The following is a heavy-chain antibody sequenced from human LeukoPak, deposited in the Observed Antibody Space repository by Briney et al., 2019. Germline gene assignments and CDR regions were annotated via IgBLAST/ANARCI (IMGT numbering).Heavy chain of an antibody. Sequence: PGRSLRLSCAASGFTFSSYGMHWVRQAPGKGLGWVAVISYDGSNKYYADSVKGRFTISRDNSKNTLYLQMNSLRAEDTAVYYCAKDSGEALGYFDYWGQGTLVTVSS. V-gene: IGHV3-30*18. D-gene: IGHD4-17*01. CDR1: GFTFSSYG. J-gene: IGHJ4*02. CDR2: ISYDGSNK. CDR3: AKDSGEALGYFDY.